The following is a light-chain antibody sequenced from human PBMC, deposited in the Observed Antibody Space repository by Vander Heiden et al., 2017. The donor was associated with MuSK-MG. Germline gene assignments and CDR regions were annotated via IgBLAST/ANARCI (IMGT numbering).Light chain of an antibody. Sequence: VMTQSPVTLYVSPGERATLSCRASESVSSNLAWYQQKPGQAPRLLIYGASTRASGIPARFSGSGSGTEFTLTISRLQSEDFAVYYCQQYNNWPPRATFGQGTKLEIK. J-gene: IGKJ2*01. CDR3: QQYNNWPPRAT. V-gene: IGKV3-15*01. CDR2: GAS. CDR1: ESVSSN.